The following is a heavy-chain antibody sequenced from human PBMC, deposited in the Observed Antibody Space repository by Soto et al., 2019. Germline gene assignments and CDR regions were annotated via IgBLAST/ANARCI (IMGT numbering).Heavy chain of an antibody. CDR2: IYYSGNT. D-gene: IGHD6-19*01. CDR1: GGSISSYY. CDR3: ARPAYSSGWWAFDI. Sequence: QVQLQESGPGLVKPSETLSLTCTVSGGSISSYYWSWIRQPPGKGLEWIGYIYYSGNTNYNPSFKSRVNISLVTSKNQFSLKLTSVTAADTAVYYCARPAYSSGWWAFDIWGQGTMVTVSS. V-gene: IGHV4-59*08. J-gene: IGHJ3*02.